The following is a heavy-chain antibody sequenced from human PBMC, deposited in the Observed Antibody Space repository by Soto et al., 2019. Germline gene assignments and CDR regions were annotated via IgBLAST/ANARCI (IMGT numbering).Heavy chain of an antibody. CDR1: GGYISSGGYY. J-gene: IGHJ4*02. Sequence: QVQLQESGPGLVKPSETLSLTCAVSGGYISSGGYYWTWIRQSGKGLEWIGYISYTATTYHSPTPQDRVTISLDTPKNPLSLRLISVTAADTAVYFSARSPPRGSDYWGQGILVTVAS. D-gene: IGHD3-10*01. CDR2: ISYTATT. CDR3: ARSPPRGSDY. V-gene: IGHV4-31*11.